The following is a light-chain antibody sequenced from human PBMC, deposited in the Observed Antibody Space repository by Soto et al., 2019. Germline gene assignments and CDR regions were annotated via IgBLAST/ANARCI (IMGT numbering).Light chain of an antibody. CDR3: CSAGSSWGYV. J-gene: IGLJ1*01. CDR1: SSDVGSYNL. Sequence: QSVLTQPASVSGSPGQSITISCTGSSSDVGSYNLVSWYQQHPGKAPNLMIYEVSKRPSGVSNRFSGSKSGNTASLTISGLQAEDEADYYCCSAGSSWGYVFGTGTKHTVL. V-gene: IGLV2-23*02. CDR2: EVS.